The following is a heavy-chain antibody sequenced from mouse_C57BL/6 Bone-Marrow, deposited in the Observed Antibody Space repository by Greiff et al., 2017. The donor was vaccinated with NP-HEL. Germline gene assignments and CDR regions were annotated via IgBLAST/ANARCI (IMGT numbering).Heavy chain of an antibody. J-gene: IGHJ2*01. D-gene: IGHD1-1*01. CDR2: IDPSDSYT. CDR3: ARGGYYGSSYFDY. Sequence: QVQLQQPGAELVRPGTSVKLYCKASGYTFTSYWMHWVKQRPGQGLEWIGVIDPSDSYTNYNQKFKGKATLTVDTSSSTAYMQLSSLTSEDSAVYYCARGGYYGSSYFDYWGQGTTLTVSS. CDR1: GYTFTSYW. V-gene: IGHV1-59*01.